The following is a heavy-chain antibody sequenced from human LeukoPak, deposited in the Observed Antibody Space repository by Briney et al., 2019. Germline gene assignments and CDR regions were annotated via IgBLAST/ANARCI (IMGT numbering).Heavy chain of an antibody. CDR2: IKNDESET. D-gene: IGHD6-19*01. CDR1: EFTFSSYW. J-gene: IGHJ4*02. V-gene: IGHV3-7*01. Sequence: GGSLRLSCVASEFTFSSYWMAWVRQAPGQGLEWVANIKNDESETYYADSVKGRFTISRDNAKNSLYLQMNSLRAEDTAVYYCARDAAVAGNWGQGTLVTVSS. CDR3: ARDAAVAGN.